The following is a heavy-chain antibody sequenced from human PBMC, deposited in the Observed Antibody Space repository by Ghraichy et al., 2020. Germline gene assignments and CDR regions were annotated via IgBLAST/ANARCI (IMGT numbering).Heavy chain of an antibody. CDR2: ISGSGATT. CDR1: GFTFSNFV. Sequence: RLSCAASGFTFSNFVMSWVRQAPGKGLEWLSAISGSGATTYYADSVKGRFTISRDNSNDMLYMQMNSLRAEDTAVYYCAKAISSWNGGYWGQGTLVTVSS. D-gene: IGHD6-13*01. J-gene: IGHJ4*02. CDR3: AKAISSWNGGY. V-gene: IGHV3-23*01.